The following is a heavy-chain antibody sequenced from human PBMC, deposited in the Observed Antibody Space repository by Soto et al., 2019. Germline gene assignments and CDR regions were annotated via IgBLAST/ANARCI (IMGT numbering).Heavy chain of an antibody. Sequence: QVQLAQSGAEVRKPGASVTVSCRSSGDSFNDYYIHWVRQAPGQGFEWMGWINPNGGVTKYAQKFQGWVSMTRDKSIRTVYMQLSRLRSDDTAVYYCARESGGATATLDYYYFYMDVWGTGTTVTVSS. J-gene: IGHJ6*03. D-gene: IGHD2-15*01. CDR1: GDSFNDYY. CDR3: ARESGGATATLDYYYFYMDV. V-gene: IGHV1-2*04. CDR2: INPNGGVT.